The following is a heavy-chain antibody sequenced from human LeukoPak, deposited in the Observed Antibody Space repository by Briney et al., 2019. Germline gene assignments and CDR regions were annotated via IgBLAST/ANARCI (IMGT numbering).Heavy chain of an antibody. D-gene: IGHD2-21*02. CDR3: AKMKVTHFDY. Sequence: GGSLRLSCSASGFTFSSYAMHWVRQAPGKGLEYISAISSNGISTYYADSVRGRFTISRDNSKNTLYLQMNSLRAEDTAVYYCAKMKVTHFDYWGQGTLVTVSS. J-gene: IGHJ4*02. CDR2: ISSNGIST. CDR1: GFTFSSYA. V-gene: IGHV3-64*04.